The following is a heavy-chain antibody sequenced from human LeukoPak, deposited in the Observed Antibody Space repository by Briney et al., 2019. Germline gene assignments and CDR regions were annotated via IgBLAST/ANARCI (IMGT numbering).Heavy chain of an antibody. CDR2: ITGSGGST. CDR3: AKDLPYDSSGYSYGGPFDY. Sequence: PGRSLRLSCEASGFTFSSYAMSWVRQAPGEGLEWVSAITGSGGSTYYADSVKGRFTISRDNSKNTLYLQMNSLRAEDTAVYYCAKDLPYDSSGYSYGGPFDYWGQGTLVTVSS. V-gene: IGHV3-23*01. D-gene: IGHD3-22*01. J-gene: IGHJ4*02. CDR1: GFTFSSYA.